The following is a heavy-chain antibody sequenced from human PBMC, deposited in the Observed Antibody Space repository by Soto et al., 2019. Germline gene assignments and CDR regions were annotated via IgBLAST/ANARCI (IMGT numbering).Heavy chain of an antibody. CDR3: ARTLTIKGAFDI. CDR1: GGSISSGGYY. D-gene: IGHD3-9*01. Sequence: SETLSHTCTVSGGSISSGGYYWSWIRQHPGKGLEWIGYIYYSGSTYYNPSLKSRVTISVDTSKNQFSLKLSSVTAADTAVYYCARTLTIKGAFDIWGQGTMVTVSS. CDR2: IYYSGST. J-gene: IGHJ3*02. V-gene: IGHV4-31*03.